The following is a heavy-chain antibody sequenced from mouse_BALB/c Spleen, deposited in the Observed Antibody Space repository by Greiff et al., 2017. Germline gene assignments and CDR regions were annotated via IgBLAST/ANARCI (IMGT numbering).Heavy chain of an antibody. CDR1: GSTFSSYA. CDR3: ERGVYGKGGIDY. D-gene: IGHD2-1*01. CDR2: ISSGGSYT. V-gene: IGHV5-9-3*01. J-gene: IGHJ4*01. Sequence: EVQLMESGGGLVKPGGSLKLSCAASGSTFSSYAMSWVRQTPEKRLEWVATISSGGSYTYYPDSVKGRFTISRDNAKNTLYLELISLRSEDTAMYDCERGVYGKGGIDYWGQGTSLTVSS.